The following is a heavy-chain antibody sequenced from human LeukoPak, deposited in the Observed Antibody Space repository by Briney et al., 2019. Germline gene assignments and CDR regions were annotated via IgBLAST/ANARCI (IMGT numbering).Heavy chain of an antibody. CDR2: ISSGSSTI. CDR1: GFIFSDDN. Sequence: GGSLRLSCAASGFIFSDDNMNWVRQAPGKGLEWVSYISSGSSTIYHADSVEGRFTISRDNAKNSLYLQMNSLTDEDTAVYYCAREPPGNYDSSGHYYAYFDCWGQGTLVTVSS. V-gene: IGHV3-48*02. CDR3: AREPPGNYDSSGHYYAYFDC. J-gene: IGHJ4*02. D-gene: IGHD3-22*01.